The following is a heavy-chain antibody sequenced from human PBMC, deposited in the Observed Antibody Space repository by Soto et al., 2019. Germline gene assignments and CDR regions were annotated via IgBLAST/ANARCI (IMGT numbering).Heavy chain of an antibody. CDR1: GLTFSSYA. V-gene: IGHV3-23*01. J-gene: IGHJ4*02. CDR2: ISGSGDST. Sequence: EVQLLESGGGLVQPGGSLRLSCAASGLTFSSYAMSWVRQAPGKGLEWVSVISGSGDSTYYADSVKGRFTISRDNSKNTLYLQMNSLRAEDTAVYYCARRGSGSYYDYWGQGTRVTVSS. CDR3: ARRGSGSYYDY. D-gene: IGHD1-26*01.